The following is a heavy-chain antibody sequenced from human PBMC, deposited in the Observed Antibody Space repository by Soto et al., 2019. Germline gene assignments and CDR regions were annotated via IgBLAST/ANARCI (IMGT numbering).Heavy chain of an antibody. D-gene: IGHD1-7*01. Sequence: QVQLVESGGGVVQPGRSLRLSCAASGFTFSSYAMHWVRQAPGKGLEWVAVISYDGSSEYYADSVKGRFTISRDNSKNTLYLQMNSLRAEDTAVYYCARQTLITGTTGEYNFAHWGQGTLVTVSS. CDR3: ARQTLITGTTGEYNFAH. CDR1: GFTFSSYA. CDR2: ISYDGSSE. V-gene: IGHV3-30-3*01. J-gene: IGHJ4*02.